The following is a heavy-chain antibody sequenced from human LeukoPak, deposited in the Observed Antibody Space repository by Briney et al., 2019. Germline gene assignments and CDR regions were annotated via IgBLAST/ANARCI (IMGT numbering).Heavy chain of an antibody. Sequence: GGSLRLSCAASGLTFSSQVMSWVRQPPGGGLEWISTISGSGDSTYYADSVKGRFTISRDNYKNTLYLQMTSLRAEDTAVYYCAKDGGPIVVTYGYWGQGTLVTVSS. CDR2: ISGSGDST. J-gene: IGHJ4*02. CDR1: GLTFSSQV. D-gene: IGHD4-23*01. CDR3: AKDGGPIVVTYGY. V-gene: IGHV3-23*01.